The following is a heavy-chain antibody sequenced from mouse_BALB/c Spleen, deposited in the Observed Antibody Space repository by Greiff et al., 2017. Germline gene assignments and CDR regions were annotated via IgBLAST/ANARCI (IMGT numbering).Heavy chain of an antibody. Sequence: DVKLQESGAELVKPGASVKLSCTASGFNIKDTYMHWVKQRPEQGLEWIGRIDPANGNTKYDPKFQGKATITADTSSNTAYLQLSSLTSEDTAVYYCARGTTVVEWYFDVWGAGTTVTVSS. CDR2: IDPANGNT. CDR3: ARGTTVVEWYFDV. J-gene: IGHJ1*01. CDR1: GFNIKDTY. V-gene: IGHV14-3*02. D-gene: IGHD1-1*01.